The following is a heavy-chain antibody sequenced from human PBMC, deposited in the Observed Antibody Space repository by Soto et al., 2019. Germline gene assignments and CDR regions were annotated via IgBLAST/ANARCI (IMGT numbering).Heavy chain of an antibody. V-gene: IGHV1-18*01. Sequence: QVQLVQSGAEVKKPGASVKVSCKASGYTFTSYGISWVRQAPGQGLEWMGWISAYNGNTNYAQKLQGRVTMTTDTSTSTAYMELRSLRSDDTAVYYCARDRTYYYGSGSGFLNWFDPWGQGTLVTVSS. CDR2: ISAYNGNT. CDR3: ARDRTYYYGSGSGFLNWFDP. D-gene: IGHD3-10*01. J-gene: IGHJ5*02. CDR1: GYTFTSYG.